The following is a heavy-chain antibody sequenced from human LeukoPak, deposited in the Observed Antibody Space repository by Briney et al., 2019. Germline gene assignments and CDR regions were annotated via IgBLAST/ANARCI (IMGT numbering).Heavy chain of an antibody. V-gene: IGHV3-7*01. D-gene: IGHD4-17*01. J-gene: IGHJ4*02. CDR3: AISSYDSGDFVGY. Sequence: GGSLRLSCAASGFTFSSYWMSWVRQAPGKGLEWVATIKQDGSEKYYVDSVKGRFTISRDNSKNSLYLQMNSLRAEDTAVYYCAISSYDSGDFVGYWGQRTLVTVSS. CDR1: GFTFSSYW. CDR2: IKQDGSEK.